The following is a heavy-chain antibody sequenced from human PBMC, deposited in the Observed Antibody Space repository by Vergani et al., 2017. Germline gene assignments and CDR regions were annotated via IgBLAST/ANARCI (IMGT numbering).Heavy chain of an antibody. CDR3: AGVDSSSSPPDDY. V-gene: IGHV4-59*01. CDR2: IYYSGST. J-gene: IGHJ4*02. CDR1: GGSISSYY. D-gene: IGHD6-6*01. Sequence: QVQLQESGPGLVKPSETLSLTCTVSGGSISSYYWSWIRQPPGKGLEWIGYIYYSGSTNYNPSLKSRVTILVDTSKNQFFLKLSSVTAADTAVYYCAGVDSSSSPPDDYWGQGTLVTVSS.